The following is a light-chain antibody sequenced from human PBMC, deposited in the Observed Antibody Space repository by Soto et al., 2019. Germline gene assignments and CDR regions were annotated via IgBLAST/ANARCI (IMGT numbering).Light chain of an antibody. Sequence: DIVMTQSPDSLAVSLGERATINCKSSQSVLYSSNNKSYLAWYQQKPGLPPKLLIYWASTRESGVPDRFSGSGSGTDFTLTISSLQAEDVAVYYCQQYFSAPWTFGQRTKVEIK. CDR3: QQYFSAPWT. CDR1: QSVLYSSNNKSY. V-gene: IGKV4-1*01. CDR2: WAS. J-gene: IGKJ1*01.